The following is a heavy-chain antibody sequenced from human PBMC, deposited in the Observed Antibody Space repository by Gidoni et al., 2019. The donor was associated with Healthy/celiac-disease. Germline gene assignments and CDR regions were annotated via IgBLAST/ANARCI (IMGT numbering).Heavy chain of an antibody. D-gene: IGHD1-26*01. CDR1: GGSISSSSYY. V-gene: IGHV4-39*01. Sequence: QLQLQESGPGLVKPSETLSLTCTVSGGSISSSSYYWGWIRQPPGKGLEWIGSIYYSGNTYYNQYLKSRVTISVDTSKNQFSLKLSSVTAADTAVYYCARRPAALAKVGATTFDYWGQGTLVTVSS. CDR3: ARRPAALAKVGATTFDY. CDR2: IYYSGNT. J-gene: IGHJ4*02.